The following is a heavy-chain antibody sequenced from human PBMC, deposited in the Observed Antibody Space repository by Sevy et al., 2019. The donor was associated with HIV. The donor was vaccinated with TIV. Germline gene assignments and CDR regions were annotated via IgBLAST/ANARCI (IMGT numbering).Heavy chain of an antibody. Sequence: SETLSLTCTVSGGSISSGGYYWSWIHQHPGKGLEWIGYIYYSGSTYYNPSLKSRVTISVDTSKNQFSLKLSSVTAADTAVYYCAREGGFQTDSGNWFDPWGQGTLVTVSS. CDR1: GGSISSGGYY. CDR3: AREGGFQTDSGNWFDP. CDR2: IYYSGST. D-gene: IGHD3-10*01. V-gene: IGHV4-31*03. J-gene: IGHJ5*02.